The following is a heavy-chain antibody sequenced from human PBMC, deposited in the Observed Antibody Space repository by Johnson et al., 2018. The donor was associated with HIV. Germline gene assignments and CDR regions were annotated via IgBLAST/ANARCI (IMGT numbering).Heavy chain of an antibody. CDR2: IWYDGSSK. CDR1: GFTFSSYG. CDR3: AKPAGGGIAARNAFDI. V-gene: IGHV3-33*06. D-gene: IGHD6-6*01. J-gene: IGHJ3*02. Sequence: VQLVESGGGVVQPGRSLRLSCAASGFTFSSYGMHWVRQAPGKGLEWVAVIWYDGSSKYYADSVKGRFPNSRDNYNNTLYLQMNRRRAEETAVYHCAKPAGGGIAARNAFDIWGQGTMVTVSS.